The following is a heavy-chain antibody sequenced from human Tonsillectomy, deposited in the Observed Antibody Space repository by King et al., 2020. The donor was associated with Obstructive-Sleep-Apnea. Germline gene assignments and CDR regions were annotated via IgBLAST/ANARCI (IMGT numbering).Heavy chain of an antibody. D-gene: IGHD5-24*01. Sequence: QLQESGSGLVKPSQTLSLTCAVSGGSISSGGYSWSWIRQPPGKGLEWIGYIYHSGSTYYNPSLKSRVTISVDRSKNQFSLKLSSVTAADTAVYYCARGDRDGYNETGLDYWGQGTLVTVSS. CDR3: ARGDRDGYNETGLDY. J-gene: IGHJ4*02. CDR1: GGSISSGGYS. CDR2: IYHSGST. V-gene: IGHV4-30-2*01.